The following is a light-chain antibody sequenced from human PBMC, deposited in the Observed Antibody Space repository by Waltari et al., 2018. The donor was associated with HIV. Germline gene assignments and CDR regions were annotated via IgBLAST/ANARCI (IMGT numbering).Light chain of an antibody. Sequence: QSVLTQPPSVSGAPGPRVTISCPGSSSNIGAGYGVTWYQQLPGTAPKLLIYDNNHRPSGVPDRFSGSKSGTSASLAITGLQADDEADYYCQSYDISLSGLGVFGGGTKLTVL. CDR2: DNN. CDR3: QSYDISLSGLGV. J-gene: IGLJ3*02. CDR1: SSNIGAGYG. V-gene: IGLV1-40*01.